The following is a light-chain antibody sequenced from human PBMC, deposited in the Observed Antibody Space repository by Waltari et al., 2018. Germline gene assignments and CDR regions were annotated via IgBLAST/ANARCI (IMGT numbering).Light chain of an antibody. CDR1: QSLLNIDGKTY. J-gene: IGKJ1*01. CDR2: EVS. V-gene: IGKV2D-29*01. Sequence: EIVMTQTPLSLSVTPGQPASISCRSSQSLLNIDGKTYLYWYVQKPGQPPQLLIQEVSNRFSGVPHRLCGSGSGTDFTLKISRVEAEYVGVYYCMQSTQLPLAFGQGTKVEIK. CDR3: MQSTQLPLA.